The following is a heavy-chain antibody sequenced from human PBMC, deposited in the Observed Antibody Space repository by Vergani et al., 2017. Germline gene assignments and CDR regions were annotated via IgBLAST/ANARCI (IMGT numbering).Heavy chain of an antibody. J-gene: IGHJ5*02. CDR2: INTNGDQT. CDR1: GYIFSSDA. CDR3: AKGGWNNFFGP. Sequence: EVQLLESGGGLVQPGGSLRLSCAVSGYIFSSDAMSWVRQAPGRAPEWVSIINTNGDQTKYADAVNGRFTITRDNSRSILYLQMDSLRVEDTATYYCAKGGWNNFFGPWGRGALVIVSP. D-gene: IGHD1/OR15-1a*01. V-gene: IGHV3-23*01.